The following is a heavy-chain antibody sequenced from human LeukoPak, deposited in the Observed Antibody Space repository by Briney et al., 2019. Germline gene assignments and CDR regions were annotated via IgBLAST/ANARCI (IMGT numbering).Heavy chain of an antibody. Sequence: PSETLSLTCTVSGGSISSSSYYWSWIRQPAGKGLEWIGRISSSGSTNYNPSLKSRVTMSVDTSKNQFSLKLNSVTAADTAVYYCTREGVYWGQGTLVTVSS. CDR3: TREGVY. D-gene: IGHD2-8*01. CDR1: GGSISSSSYY. V-gene: IGHV4-61*02. J-gene: IGHJ4*02. CDR2: ISSSGST.